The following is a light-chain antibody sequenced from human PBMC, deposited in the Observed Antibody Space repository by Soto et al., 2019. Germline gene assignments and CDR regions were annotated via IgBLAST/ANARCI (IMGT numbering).Light chain of an antibody. Sequence: EIVLTQSPGTLSLSPGERATLSCRASQSVSSSYLAWYQQKPGQALRLLIYGASSRATGIPDRFSGSGSGTDFPLTISRLEPEDFAVYYCQKSGSAPQTFGQGTKVEIK. CDR1: QSVSSSY. CDR3: QKSGSAPQT. J-gene: IGKJ1*01. V-gene: IGKV3-20*01. CDR2: GAS.